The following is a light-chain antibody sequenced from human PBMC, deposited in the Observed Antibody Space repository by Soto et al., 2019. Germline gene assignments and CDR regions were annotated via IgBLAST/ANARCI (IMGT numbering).Light chain of an antibody. Sequence: DIVMTQSPLSLPVTPGEPASISCRSDQSLLHSNGFNYLNWYLQKPGQSPQLLIYLGSYRASGVPDRFSGSGSGTYFTLKISRVEAEDVGIYYCMQPLQTPRFGQGTRMEI. J-gene: IGKJ1*01. CDR1: QSLLHSNGFNY. CDR3: MQPLQTPR. CDR2: LGS. V-gene: IGKV2-28*01.